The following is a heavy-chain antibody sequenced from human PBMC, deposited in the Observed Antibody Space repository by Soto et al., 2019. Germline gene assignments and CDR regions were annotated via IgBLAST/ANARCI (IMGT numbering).Heavy chain of an antibody. CDR3: ASGIVLVGAFDI. Sequence: VSVTVSCKASGYTFTSYGIIWVRQAPGQGLEWMGWISAYNGNTNYAQKLQGRVTMTTDTSTSTAYMELRSLRSDDTAVYYCASGIVLVGAFDIWGQGTMVTVSS. J-gene: IGHJ3*02. CDR2: ISAYNGNT. CDR1: GYTFTSYG. V-gene: IGHV1-18*01. D-gene: IGHD1-26*01.